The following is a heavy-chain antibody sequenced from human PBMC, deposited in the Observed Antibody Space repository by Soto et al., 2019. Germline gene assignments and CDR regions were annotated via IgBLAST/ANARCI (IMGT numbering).Heavy chain of an antibody. CDR2: ISPIFGTP. CDR1: GGTFSSYT. J-gene: IGHJ4*02. CDR3: ARVVVGSRLSLDY. Sequence: SVKVSCKASGGTFSSYTISCVRQAPGQGLEWMAGISPIFGTPIYAQKFQDRVTITADDSTMTAYMEMNRLTSEDTAVYYCARVVVGSRLSLDYWGQGTLVTVSS. D-gene: IGHD1-26*01. V-gene: IGHV1-69*13.